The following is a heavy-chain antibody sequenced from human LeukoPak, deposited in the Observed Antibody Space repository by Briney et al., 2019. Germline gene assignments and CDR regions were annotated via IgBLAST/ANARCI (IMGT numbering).Heavy chain of an antibody. D-gene: IGHD2-2*03. CDR1: GYTFTSYD. V-gene: IGHV1-8*01. CDR2: MNPNSGNT. J-gene: IGHJ6*02. CDR3: ARDLDIVVVPAAMRYGMDV. Sequence: GASVKVSCKASGYTFTSYDINWVRQATGQGLEWMGWMNPNSGNTGYAQKFQGRVTMTRNTSMSTAYMELSSLRSEDTAVYYCARDLDIVVVPAAMRYGMDVWGQGTTVTVSS.